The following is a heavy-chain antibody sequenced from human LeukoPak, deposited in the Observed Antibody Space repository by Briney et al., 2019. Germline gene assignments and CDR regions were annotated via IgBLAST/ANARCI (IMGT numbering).Heavy chain of an antibody. CDR1: GVTFSSYA. Sequence: SVKVSCKASGVTFSSYAISWVRQAPGQGLEWIGGILPAFGTVNSAQKFQGRVTITKEDSTTTAYMELSSLRSEDTAVYYCATNPMTGYHLGDYYYFYMAVWGKGTRSPSP. V-gene: IGHV1-69*05. J-gene: IGHJ6*03. D-gene: IGHD1-20*01. CDR3: ATNPMTGYHLGDYYYFYMAV. CDR2: ILPAFGTV.